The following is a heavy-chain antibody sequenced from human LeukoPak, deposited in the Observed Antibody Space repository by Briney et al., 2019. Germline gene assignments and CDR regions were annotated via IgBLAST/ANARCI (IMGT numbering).Heavy chain of an antibody. D-gene: IGHD1-26*01. Sequence: ASVKVSCKGSGYTFTSYAMHWVRQAPGQRLEWMGWINAGNGNTKYSQKFQGRVTMTRDTSTSTVYMELSSLRSEDTAVYYCATPLVGATTFDAFDIWGQGTMVTVSS. V-gene: IGHV1-3*01. J-gene: IGHJ3*02. CDR2: INAGNGNT. CDR3: ATPLVGATTFDAFDI. CDR1: GYTFTSYA.